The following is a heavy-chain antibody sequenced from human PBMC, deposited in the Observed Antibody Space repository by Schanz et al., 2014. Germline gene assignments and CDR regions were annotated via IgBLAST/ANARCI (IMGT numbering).Heavy chain of an antibody. V-gene: IGHV3-33*06. Sequence: QVQMVESGGGVVQPGRSLRLSCAASGFAFSVYGMHWVRQAPGKGPEWVAVIWSDGSGKYYADSVKGRFTISRDSPKNTLYLQMNSLSADDTAVYYCAKGMGYCSGGTCYDYYYYGLDVWGQGTTVTVSS. J-gene: IGHJ6*02. CDR2: IWSDGSGK. CDR1: GFAFSVYG. CDR3: AKGMGYCSGGTCYDYYYYGLDV. D-gene: IGHD2-15*01.